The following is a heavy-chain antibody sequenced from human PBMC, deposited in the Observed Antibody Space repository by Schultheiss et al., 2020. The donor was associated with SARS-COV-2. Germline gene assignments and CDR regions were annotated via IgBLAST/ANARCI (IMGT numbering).Heavy chain of an antibody. CDR1: GFTFSSYA. CDR2: ISGSGGST. D-gene: IGHD4-23*01. J-gene: IGHJ4*02. Sequence: GESLKISCAASGFTFSSYAMSWVRQAPGKGLEWVSAISGSGGSTYYADSVKGRFTISRDNSKNTLYLQMNSLRAEDTAVYYCAKEGTVVTPPLPFDYWGQGTLVTVSS. CDR3: AKEGTVVTPPLPFDY. V-gene: IGHV3-23*01.